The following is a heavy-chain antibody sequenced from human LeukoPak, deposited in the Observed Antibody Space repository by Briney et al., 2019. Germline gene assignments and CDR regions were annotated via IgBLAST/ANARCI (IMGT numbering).Heavy chain of an antibody. CDR3: ARSTIELELRFDY. CDR2: ISGSASST. CDR1: GFTFSNYA. D-gene: IGHD5-18*01. J-gene: IGHJ4*02. Sequence: GGSLRLSCAASGFTFSNYAMSWVRQAPGKGLEWVSAISGSASSTYHADSVKGRFTISRDNSKNTLYLQMNSLRAEDTAVYYCARSTIELELRFDYWGQGTLVTVSS. V-gene: IGHV3-23*01.